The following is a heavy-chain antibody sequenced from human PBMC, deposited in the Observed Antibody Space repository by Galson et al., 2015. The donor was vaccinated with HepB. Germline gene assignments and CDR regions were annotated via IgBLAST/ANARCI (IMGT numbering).Heavy chain of an antibody. V-gene: IGHV3-30*04. CDR1: GFTFSSYA. J-gene: IGHJ4*02. CDR3: ARGPTGYSSSWYRGPFDY. D-gene: IGHD6-13*01. Sequence: SLRLSCAASGFTFSSYAMHWVRQAPGKGLEWVAVISYDGSNKYYADSVKGRFTISRDNSKNTLYLQMNSLRAEDTAVYYCARGPTGYSSSWYRGPFDYWGQGTLVTVSS. CDR2: ISYDGSNK.